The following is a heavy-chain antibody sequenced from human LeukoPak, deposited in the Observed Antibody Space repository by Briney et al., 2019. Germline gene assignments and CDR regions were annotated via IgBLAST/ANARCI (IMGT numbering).Heavy chain of an antibody. CDR2: INGEGSRI. J-gene: IGHJ6*02. Sequence: GGSLRLSCAVTGFNLRTYWIHWVRHSPGRGLDWVARINGEGSRISYADSVRGRFTISRDNAKNTAYLQMNSLRAEDTALYYCARDPGYYYYGMDVWGQGTTVVVSS. V-gene: IGHV3-74*01. CDR1: GFNLRTYW. CDR3: ARDPGYYYYGMDV.